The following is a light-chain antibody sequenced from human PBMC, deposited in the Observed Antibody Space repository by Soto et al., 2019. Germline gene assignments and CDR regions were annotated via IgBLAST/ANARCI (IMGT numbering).Light chain of an antibody. CDR2: DAS. CDR1: QSISSW. J-gene: IGKJ4*01. V-gene: IGKV1-5*01. Sequence: DIQMTQSPSTLSASVGDRVTITCRACQSISSWLAWYQQKPGKAPKLLIYDASSLESGVPSRFSGSGSGTEFTLTISSLQPDDFATYYCQQYNSYLLTFGGGTKVEIK. CDR3: QQYNSYLLT.